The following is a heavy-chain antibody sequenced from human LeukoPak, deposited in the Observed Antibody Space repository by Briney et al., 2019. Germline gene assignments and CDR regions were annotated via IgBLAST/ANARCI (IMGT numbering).Heavy chain of an antibody. J-gene: IGHJ4*02. CDR3: AKDVGVGDLGDY. D-gene: IGHD3-16*01. V-gene: IGHV3-30*18. CDR2: ISYDGSNK. CDR1: GFTFSSYG. Sequence: GGSLRLSCAASGFTFSSYGMHWVRQAPGKGLEWVAVISYDGSNKYYADSVKGRFTISRDNSKSTLYLQMNSLRAEDTAVYYCAKDVGVGDLGDYWGQGTLVTVSS.